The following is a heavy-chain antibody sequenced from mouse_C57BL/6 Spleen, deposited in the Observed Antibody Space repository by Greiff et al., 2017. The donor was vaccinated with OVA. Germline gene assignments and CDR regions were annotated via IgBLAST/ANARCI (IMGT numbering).Heavy chain of an antibody. CDR2: INPNNGGT. CDR1: GYTFTDYN. Sequence: EVQLQQSGPELVKPGASVKIPCKASGYTFTDYNMDWVKQSHGKSLEWIGYINPNNGGTFYNQKLKGKATLTVDKSSSTAYMELRSLTSEDTAVYYCARKSNYRYFEVWGTGTTVTVSS. V-gene: IGHV1-18*01. J-gene: IGHJ1*03. CDR3: ARKSNYRYFEV. D-gene: IGHD2-5*01.